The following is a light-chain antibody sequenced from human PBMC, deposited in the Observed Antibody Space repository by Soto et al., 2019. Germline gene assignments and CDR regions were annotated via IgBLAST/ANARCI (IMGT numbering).Light chain of an antibody. J-gene: IGKJ1*01. CDR3: QRYNSYSEA. V-gene: IGKV1-5*03. CDR1: QTIRSW. CDR2: KAS. Sequence: DVQITQSPATLSVSAGDRVTITCQASQTIRSWLAWYQQKPGKAPKLLIYKASNLTSGVPSRFSGRGSGTEFTLTISSLQPDDFATYYCQRYNSYSEAFGQGTKVDIK.